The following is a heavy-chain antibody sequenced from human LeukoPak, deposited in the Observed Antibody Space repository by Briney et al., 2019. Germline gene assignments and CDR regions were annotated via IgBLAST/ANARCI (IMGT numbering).Heavy chain of an antibody. D-gene: IGHD2-15*01. CDR3: AKRGVVIRAVLVVGFHKEAYYFDS. CDR1: TFTFSSYT. J-gene: IGHJ4*02. CDR2: ISPSGNSK. Sequence: GGSLRLSCAISTFTFSSYTMNWVRQAPGKGLEWVSSISPSGNSKYHADSVKGRFTISRDNPKNTLYLQMNSPRSEDTAVYFCAKRGVVIRAVLVVGFHKEAYYFDSWGQGALVTVSS. V-gene: IGHV3-21*04.